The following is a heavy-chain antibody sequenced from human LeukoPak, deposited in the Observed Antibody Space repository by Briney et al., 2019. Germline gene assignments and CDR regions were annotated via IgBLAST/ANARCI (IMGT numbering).Heavy chain of an antibody. Sequence: QSGGSLRLSCAVSEFIFSTLWMSGVRRAPGKGRVWVANINYDGGQTYYVDSVRGRFTISRDNAKNSLYLQMNSLRVEDTAVYYCARSSGIGTTDYWGQGTLVIVSS. CDR1: EFIFSTLW. CDR2: INYDGGQT. V-gene: IGHV3-7*03. J-gene: IGHJ4*02. CDR3: ARSSGIGTTDY. D-gene: IGHD1-1*01.